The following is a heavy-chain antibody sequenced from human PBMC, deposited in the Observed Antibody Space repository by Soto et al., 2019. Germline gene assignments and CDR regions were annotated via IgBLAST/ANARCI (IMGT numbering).Heavy chain of an antibody. CDR2: IYHTGNT. V-gene: IGHV4-39*07. CDR3: ARHYDILTGYYLYFDY. Sequence: SETLSLTCTVSGGSISNSRYYWAWIRQPPGKGLEWIGSIYHTGNTYYNPSLKSRVTISVDTSKNQFSLKLSSVTAADTAVYYCARHYDILTGYYLYFDYWGQGTLVTVSS. CDR1: GGSISNSRYY. J-gene: IGHJ4*02. D-gene: IGHD3-9*01.